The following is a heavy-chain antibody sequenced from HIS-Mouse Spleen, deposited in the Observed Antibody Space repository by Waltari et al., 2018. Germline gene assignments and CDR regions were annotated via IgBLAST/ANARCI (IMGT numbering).Heavy chain of an antibody. CDR3: AYGDYFDY. Sequence: QLQLQESGPGLVKHSETLSLNCTVDGGSISSSSYYWGWIRQPPGKGLEWIGSIYYSWSTYYHPSLKSRVTISVDTSKNQFSLKLSSVTAADTAVYYCAYGDYFDYWGQGTLVTVSS. J-gene: IGHJ4*02. D-gene: IGHD4-17*01. CDR2: IYYSWST. CDR1: GGSISSSSYY. V-gene: IGHV4-39*01.